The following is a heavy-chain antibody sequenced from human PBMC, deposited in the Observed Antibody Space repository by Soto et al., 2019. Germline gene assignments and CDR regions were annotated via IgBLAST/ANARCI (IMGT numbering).Heavy chain of an antibody. CDR3: PTGSPRMANEAGDALDI. J-gene: IGHJ3*02. V-gene: IGHV1-69*12. CDR1: GGTFSSYA. CDR2: IIPIFGTA. Sequence: QVQLVQSGAEVKKPGSSVKVSCKASGGTFSSYAISWVRQAPGQGLEWMGGIIPIFGTANYAQKFQGRVTITADESTNTVYTELSSLRSEDTAVYCWPTGSPRMANEAGDALDIWGQGTMVTVSS. D-gene: IGHD5-12*01.